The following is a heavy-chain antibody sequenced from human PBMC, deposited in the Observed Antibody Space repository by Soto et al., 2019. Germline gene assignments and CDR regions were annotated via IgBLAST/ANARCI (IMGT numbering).Heavy chain of an antibody. D-gene: IGHD2-2*01. V-gene: IGHV3-21*01. J-gene: IGHJ4*02. CDR2: ISSSSSYI. CDR3: ARGGERLVPAALFDY. Sequence: GGSLRLSCAASGFTFSSYSMNWVRQAPGKGLEWVSSISSSSSYIYYADSVKGRFTISRDNAKNSLYLQMNSLRAEDTAVYYCARGGERLVPAALFDYWGQGTLVTVPS. CDR1: GFTFSSYS.